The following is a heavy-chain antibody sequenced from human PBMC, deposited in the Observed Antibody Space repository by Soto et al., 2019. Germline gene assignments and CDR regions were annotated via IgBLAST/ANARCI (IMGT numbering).Heavy chain of an antibody. Sequence: GGSLRLSCAASGFTFSSYGMHWVRQAPGKGLEWVAVTSYDGSNKYYADSVKGRFTISRDNSKNTLYLQMNSLRAEDTAVYYCAKDYVRYFDWSPLDYWGQGTLVTVSS. J-gene: IGHJ4*02. V-gene: IGHV3-30*18. CDR2: TSYDGSNK. CDR3: AKDYVRYFDWSPLDY. CDR1: GFTFSSYG. D-gene: IGHD3-9*01.